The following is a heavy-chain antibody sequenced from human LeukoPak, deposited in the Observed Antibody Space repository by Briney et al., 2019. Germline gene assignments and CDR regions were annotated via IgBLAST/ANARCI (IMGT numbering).Heavy chain of an antibody. CDR2: IIPIIGTT. CDR3: ASVGYCRSTSCYAYYFDY. Sequence: ASVKVSCKASGGTFSRYALSWVRQAPGQGLEWMGGIIPIIGTTNYAQKFQGRVTITADESATSAYMELSSLRSEDTAVYYCASVGYCRSTSCYAYYFDYWGQGTLVTVSS. D-gene: IGHD2-2*01. CDR1: GGTFSRYA. J-gene: IGHJ4*02. V-gene: IGHV1-69*13.